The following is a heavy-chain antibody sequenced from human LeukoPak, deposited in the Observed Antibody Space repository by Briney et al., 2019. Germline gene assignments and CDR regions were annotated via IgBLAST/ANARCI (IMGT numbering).Heavy chain of an antibody. J-gene: IGHJ4*02. V-gene: IGHV4-59*01. CDR2: IQYGGRT. Sequence: SETLSLTCTVSGGSINNYYWSWIRQPPGKGLEWIGYIQYGGRTFYSPSLKSRVTISMDLSKIQFSLKMSSVTAADTAVYYCARDFFGDFDHWGQGILVTVSS. CDR1: GGSINNYY. D-gene: IGHD2/OR15-2a*01. CDR3: ARDFFGDFDH.